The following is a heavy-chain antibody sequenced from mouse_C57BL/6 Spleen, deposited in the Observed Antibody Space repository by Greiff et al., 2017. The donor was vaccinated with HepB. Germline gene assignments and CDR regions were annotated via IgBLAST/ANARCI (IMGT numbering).Heavy chain of an antibody. D-gene: IGHD1-1*01. CDR3: ARREDYYGSRYFDV. Sequence: EVQLVESGGGLVQPGGSLKLSCAASGFTFSDYYMYWVRQTPEKRLEWVAYISNGGGSTYYPDTVKGRFTISRDNAKNTLYLQMSRLKSEDTAMYYCARREDYYGSRYFDVWGTGTTVTVSS. CDR2: ISNGGGST. J-gene: IGHJ1*03. CDR1: GFTFSDYY. V-gene: IGHV5-12*01.